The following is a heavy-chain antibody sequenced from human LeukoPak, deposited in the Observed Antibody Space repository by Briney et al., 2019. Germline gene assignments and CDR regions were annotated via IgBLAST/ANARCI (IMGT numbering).Heavy chain of an antibody. CDR1: GYTFTSYG. CDR2: ISAYNGNT. D-gene: IGHD2-2*01. CDR3: AREVVVVPAASYYYYGMDV. V-gene: IGHV1-18*01. J-gene: IGHJ6*02. Sequence: ASVKVSCKASGYTFTSYGISWVRQAPGQGLEWMGWISAYNGNTNYAQKFQGRVTMTRDTSISTAYMELSRLRSDDTAVYYCAREVVVVPAASYYYYGMDVWGQGTTVTVSS.